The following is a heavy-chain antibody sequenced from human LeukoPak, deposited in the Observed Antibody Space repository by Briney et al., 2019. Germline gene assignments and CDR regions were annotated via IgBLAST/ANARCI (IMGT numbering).Heavy chain of an antibody. CDR1: GFTFSSYE. V-gene: IGHV3-48*03. Sequence: GGSLRLSCAASGFTFSSYEMNWVRQAPGKGLEWVSYISSSGSTIYYADSVKGRFTISRDNAKNSLYLQMNSLRAEDTAVYYCARRSIAVAGGFDYWGQGTLVTVSS. CDR3: ARRSIAVAGGFDY. CDR2: ISSSGSTI. J-gene: IGHJ4*02. D-gene: IGHD6-19*01.